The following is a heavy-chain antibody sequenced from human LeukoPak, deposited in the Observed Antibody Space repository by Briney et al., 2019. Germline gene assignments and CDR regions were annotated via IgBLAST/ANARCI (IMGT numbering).Heavy chain of an antibody. J-gene: IGHJ4*02. CDR2: IYYSGST. CDR1: GGSISSSSYY. V-gene: IGHV4-39*01. D-gene: IGHD3-10*01. Sequence: SETLSLTCTVSGGSISSSSYYWGWIRQPPGKGLEWIGSIYYSGSTYYNPSLKSRVTISVDTSKNQFSPKLSSVTAADTAVYYCARQSSGYRPYYFDYWGQRTLVTVSS. CDR3: ARQSSGYRPYYFDY.